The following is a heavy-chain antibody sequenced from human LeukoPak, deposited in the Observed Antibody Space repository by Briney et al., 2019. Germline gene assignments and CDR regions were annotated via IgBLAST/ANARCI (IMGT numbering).Heavy chain of an antibody. CDR2: INPSGGST. CDR1: GYTFTNYY. D-gene: IGHD4-23*01. Sequence: GVSVKVSCKASGYTFTNYYMHWVRQAPGQGLEWMGLINPSGGSTSYAEKFQGRVIMTRDMSTTTDYMELSSLRSEDTAVYYCARDNSIGGRGWWFDPWGQGTLVTVSS. CDR3: ARDNSIGGRGWWFDP. V-gene: IGHV1-46*01. J-gene: IGHJ5*02.